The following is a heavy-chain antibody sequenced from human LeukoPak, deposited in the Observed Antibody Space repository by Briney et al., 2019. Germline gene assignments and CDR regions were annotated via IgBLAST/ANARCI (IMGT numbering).Heavy chain of an antibody. CDR1: GFSFRRYY. CDR2: LFSGGDT. Sequence: GGSLRLSCAASGFSFRRYYMSWVRQAPGKGLQWVSVLFSGGDTYYADSVKDRFSISRDSSRETLFLQMNRLRADDTAVYYCARQGFDSGFDYWGHGTTVTVSS. V-gene: IGHV3-66*04. J-gene: IGHJ4*01. D-gene: IGHD2-21*01. CDR3: ARQGFDSGFDY.